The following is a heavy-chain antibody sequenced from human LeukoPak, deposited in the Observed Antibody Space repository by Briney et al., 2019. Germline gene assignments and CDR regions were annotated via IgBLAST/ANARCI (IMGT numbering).Heavy chain of an antibody. CDR2: IRYDGSSK. Sequence: GRSLRLSCAASGFTFSSYDMHWVRQAPGKGLEWVAFIRYDGSSKYYADSVKGRFTISRDNSKNTLHLQMNSLRAEDTAVYYCAKDIVYSCALWGQGTLVTVSS. CDR3: AKDIVYSCAL. CDR1: GFTFSSYD. J-gene: IGHJ4*02. D-gene: IGHD5-18*01. V-gene: IGHV3-30*02.